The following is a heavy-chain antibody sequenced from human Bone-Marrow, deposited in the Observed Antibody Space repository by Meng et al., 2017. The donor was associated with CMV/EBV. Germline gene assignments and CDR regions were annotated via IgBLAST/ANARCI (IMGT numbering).Heavy chain of an antibody. CDR1: GYSFIDYW. CDR3: ARHGLRGCSGANCYTSFYYFGMDV. CDR2: IFPDDSDI. V-gene: IGHV5-51*01. J-gene: IGHJ6*02. Sequence: GESLKISCKGSGYSFIDYWIGWVRQMPGKGLELMGIIFPDDSDIKYSPSFQGQVTISVDKSISTAYLQWSTLKASDTAIYYCARHGLRGCSGANCYTSFYYFGMDVWGQGTTVTVS. D-gene: IGHD4/OR15-4a*01.